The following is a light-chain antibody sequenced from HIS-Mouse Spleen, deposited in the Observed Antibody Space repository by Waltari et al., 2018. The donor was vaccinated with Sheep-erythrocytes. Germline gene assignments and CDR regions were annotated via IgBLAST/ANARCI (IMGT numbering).Light chain of an antibody. Sequence: QSALTQPPSVSGSPGQSVTISCTGTSSDVGSYNRVPWYQQPPGTAPKLMIYEGSKRPSGVSNRFSGSKSGNTASLTISGLQAEDEADYYCCSYAGSSTLVFGGGTKLTVL. V-gene: IGLV2-23*01. CDR1: SSDVGSYNR. J-gene: IGLJ2*01. CDR3: CSYAGSSTLV. CDR2: EGS.